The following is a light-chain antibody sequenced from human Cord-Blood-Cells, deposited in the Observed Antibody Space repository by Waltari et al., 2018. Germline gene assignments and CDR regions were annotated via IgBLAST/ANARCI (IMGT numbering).Light chain of an antibody. CDR1: QDISNY. Sequence: DIQMTQSPSSLSASVGDRVTITCQASQDISNYLNCYQQKPGQAPKLLIYDASNLETGVPSRFSGSGSGTDFTFTISSLQPEDSATYYCQQYDNLPPLTFGGGTKVEIK. V-gene: IGKV1-33*01. CDR3: QQYDNLPPLT. J-gene: IGKJ4*01. CDR2: DAS.